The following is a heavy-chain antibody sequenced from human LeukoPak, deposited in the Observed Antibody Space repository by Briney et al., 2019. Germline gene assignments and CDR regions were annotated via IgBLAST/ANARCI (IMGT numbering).Heavy chain of an antibody. CDR1: GGSISSSSYY. CDR3: GHSGSYYLFDY. CDR2: IYYSGST. D-gene: IGHD1-26*01. Sequence: PSETLSLTCTVSGGSISSSSYYWGWIRQPPGKGLEWIGSIYYSGSTYYNPSLKSRVIISVYTSKNQFSLKLRSVTATDTAAYYCGHSGSYYLFDYWGQGTLVTVSS. J-gene: IGHJ4*02. V-gene: IGHV4-39*01.